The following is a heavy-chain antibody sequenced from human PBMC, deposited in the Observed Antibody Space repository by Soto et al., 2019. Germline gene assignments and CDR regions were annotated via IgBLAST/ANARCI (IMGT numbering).Heavy chain of an antibody. V-gene: IGHV4-59*01. CDR2: IYYSGST. D-gene: IGHD5-12*01. Sequence: SETLSLTCTVSGGSISSYYWSWIRQPPGKGLEWIGYIYYSGSTNYNPSLKSRVTISVDTSKNQFSLKLSSVTAADTAVYYCARGLYSGYDLWGQGTLVTVSS. CDR1: GGSISSYY. CDR3: ARGLYSGYDL. J-gene: IGHJ4*02.